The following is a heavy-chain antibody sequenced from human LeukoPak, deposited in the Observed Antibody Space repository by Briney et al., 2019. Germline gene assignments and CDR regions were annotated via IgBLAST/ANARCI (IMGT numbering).Heavy chain of an antibody. Sequence: ASVKVSCKASGGTFSSYAISWVRQAPGQGLEWMGGIIPIFGTANYAQKFQGRVTITADKSTSTAYMELSSLRSEDTAVYYCATPDYDFFPSRAFDIWGQGTMVPVSS. V-gene: IGHV1-69*06. CDR1: GGTFSSYA. CDR3: ATPDYDFFPSRAFDI. D-gene: IGHD3-3*01. CDR2: IIPIFGTA. J-gene: IGHJ3*02.